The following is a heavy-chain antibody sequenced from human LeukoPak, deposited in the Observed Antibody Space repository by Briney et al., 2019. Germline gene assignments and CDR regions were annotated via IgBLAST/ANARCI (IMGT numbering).Heavy chain of an antibody. D-gene: IGHD3-3*01. CDR2: IIPIFGTA. CDR1: GYTFTSYY. CDR3: ASRDGLEWLFFDY. J-gene: IGHJ4*02. V-gene: IGHV1-69*13. Sequence: ASVKVSCKASGYTFTSYYMHWVRQAPGQGLEWMGGIIPIFGTANYAQKFQGRVTITADESTSTAYMELSSLRSEDTAVYYCASRDGLEWLFFDYWGQGTLVTVSS.